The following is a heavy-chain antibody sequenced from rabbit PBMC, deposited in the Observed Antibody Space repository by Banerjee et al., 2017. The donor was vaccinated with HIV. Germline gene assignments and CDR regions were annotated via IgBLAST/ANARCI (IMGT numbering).Heavy chain of an antibody. D-gene: IGHD6-1*01. J-gene: IGHJ4*01. V-gene: IGHV1S45*01. CDR1: GFTIGSVYW. CDR3: ARNGGMLDYNL. Sequence: QEQLEESGGDLVKPEGSLTLTCTASGFTIGSVYWICWVRQAPGKGLEWIACIYSGSYGSAYYASWAKGRFTISRASSTTVTLQMTSLTAADTATYFCARNGGMLDYNLWGPGTLVTVS. CDR2: IYSGSYGSA.